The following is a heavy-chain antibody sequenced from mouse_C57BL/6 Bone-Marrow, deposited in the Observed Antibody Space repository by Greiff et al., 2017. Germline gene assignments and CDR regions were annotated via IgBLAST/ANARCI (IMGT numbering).Heavy chain of an antibody. J-gene: IGHJ3*01. CDR1: GYAFTSYL. D-gene: IGHD2-4*01. CDR3: SRWKRMDYWCAI. Sequence: VQLQQSGAELVRPGTSVKVSCKASGYAFTSYLIEWVKQRPGQGLEWIGVINPGSGGTNYNEKFKGKATLTADKSSSTAYMQLSSLTSEDSAVYFCSRWKRMDYWCAIGGWGTRATVTA. V-gene: IGHV1-54*01. CDR2: INPGSGGT.